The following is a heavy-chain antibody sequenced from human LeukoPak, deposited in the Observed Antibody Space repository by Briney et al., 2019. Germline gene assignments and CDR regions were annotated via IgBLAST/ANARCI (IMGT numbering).Heavy chain of an antibody. Sequence: SETLSLTCAVSDDSFSSHYWTWIRQPPGKGLEWIGYISYIGSTNYNPSLKSRVTISIDTSKNQFSLKLSSVTAADTAVYYCARDLVTVTKGIDNWGQGTMVSGSS. J-gene: IGHJ3*02. V-gene: IGHV4-59*11. CDR3: ARDLVTVTKGIDN. CDR1: DDSFSSHY. CDR2: ISYIGST. D-gene: IGHD4-17*01.